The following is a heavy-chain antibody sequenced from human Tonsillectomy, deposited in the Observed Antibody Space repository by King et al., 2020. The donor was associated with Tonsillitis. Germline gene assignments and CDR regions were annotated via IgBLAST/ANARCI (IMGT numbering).Heavy chain of an antibody. CDR3: AKEKSQGATILDY. V-gene: IGHV3-23*04. CDR2: ISGSGGST. J-gene: IGHJ4*02. Sequence: VQLVESGGGLVQPGGSLRLSCAASGFTFSNYAMSWVRQAPRKGLEWVSGISGSGGSTYCADSVKGRFTISRDNSKNTLYLQMNSLRAEDTAVYYCAKEKSQGATILDYWGQGTLVTVSS. CDR1: GFTFSNYA. D-gene: IGHD1-26*01.